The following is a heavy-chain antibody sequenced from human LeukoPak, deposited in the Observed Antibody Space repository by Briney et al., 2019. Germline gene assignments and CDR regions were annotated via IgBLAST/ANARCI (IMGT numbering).Heavy chain of an antibody. D-gene: IGHD3/OR15-3a*01. CDR2: ISPSGGIT. CDR3: AKGRWGLTINNFDL. CDR1: GFTFSSHG. Sequence: GGSLGLSCGASGFTFSSHGMNWVRQAPGKGLEWVSGISPSGGITYYTDSVKGRFTISRDSSKNTLYLQMNSLGGEDTALYYCAKGRWGLTINNFDLWGQGTMVTVSS. V-gene: IGHV3-23*01. J-gene: IGHJ3*01.